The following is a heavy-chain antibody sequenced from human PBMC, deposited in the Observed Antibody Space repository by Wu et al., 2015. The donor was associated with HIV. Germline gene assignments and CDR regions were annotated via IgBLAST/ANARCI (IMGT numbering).Heavy chain of an antibody. CDR2: INPLFGTT. J-gene: IGHJ4*02. D-gene: IGHD2-21*02. CDR1: GDGFTSYA. Sequence: QAQLVQFGAEVKKPGSSVKVTCKASGDGFTSYAVSWVRQAPGQGLEWMGGINPLFGTTRHAQKFQDRITITADESTSTAYMELSSLRSEDTAVYYCARDQGDGVTAWRYYFDYWGQGTLVTVSS. CDR3: ARDQGDGVTAWRYYFDY. V-gene: IGHV1-69*12.